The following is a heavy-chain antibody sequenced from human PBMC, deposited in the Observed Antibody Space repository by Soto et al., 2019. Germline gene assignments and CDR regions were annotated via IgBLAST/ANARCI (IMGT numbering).Heavy chain of an antibody. J-gene: IGHJ4*02. V-gene: IGHV4-30-2*01. CDR3: AGGIAARPLGY. CDR1: GGSISSGGYS. CDR2: IYHSGST. D-gene: IGHD6-6*01. Sequence: QLQLQESGSGLVKPSQTLSLTCAVSGGSISSGGYSWSWIRQPPGKGLEWIGYIYHSGSTYYNPYIKSRVTISVDRSKNQFYLKLSSVTAADTAVYYCAGGIAARPLGYWGQGTLVTVSS.